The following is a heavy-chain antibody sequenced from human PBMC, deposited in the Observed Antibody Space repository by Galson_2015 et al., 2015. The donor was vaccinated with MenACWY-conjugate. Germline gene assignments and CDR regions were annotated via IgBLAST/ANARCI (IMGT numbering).Heavy chain of an antibody. V-gene: IGHV3-23*01. Sequence: SLRLSCAASGFTFNTYGMSWVRQAPGKGLEWVSSVSGSYTNTYYADSVKGRFSISRDNSKDTVYLQMSSLRVEDTAVYHCAKGYYYDTTGHNPEVFDYWEPGNPGHRLL. CDR1: GFTFNTYG. D-gene: IGHD3-22*01. J-gene: IGHJ4*02. CDR3: AKGYYYDTTGHNPEVFDY. CDR2: VSGSYTNT.